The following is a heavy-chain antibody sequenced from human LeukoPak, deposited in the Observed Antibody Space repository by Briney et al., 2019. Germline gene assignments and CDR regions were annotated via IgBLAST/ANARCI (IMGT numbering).Heavy chain of an antibody. CDR1: GGSISSYY. CDR2: IYTSGST. V-gene: IGHV4-4*07. J-gene: IGHJ5*02. D-gene: IGHD3-22*01. CDR3: ARLVVITTFDWFDP. Sequence: SETLSLTCTVSGGSISSYYWSWIRQPAGKGLEWIGRIYTSGSTNYNPSLKSRVTMSVDTSKNQFSLKLTSATAADTAVYYCARLVVITTFDWFDPWGQGTLVTVSS.